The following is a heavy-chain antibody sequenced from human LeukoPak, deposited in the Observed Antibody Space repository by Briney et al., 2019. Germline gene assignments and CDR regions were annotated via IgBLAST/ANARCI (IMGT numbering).Heavy chain of an antibody. Sequence: GGSLRLSCAASGLTFSNAWMSWVRQAPGKGLEWVGRIQSETDGGTTDYAAPVKGRFTISRDDSKNTPYLHMSSLKTEDTAVYYCSTYLRREQTPLDYWGQGTLVTVSS. CDR3: STYLRREQTPLDY. CDR2: IQSETDGGTT. D-gene: IGHD1-26*01. J-gene: IGHJ4*02. V-gene: IGHV3-15*01. CDR1: GLTFSNAW.